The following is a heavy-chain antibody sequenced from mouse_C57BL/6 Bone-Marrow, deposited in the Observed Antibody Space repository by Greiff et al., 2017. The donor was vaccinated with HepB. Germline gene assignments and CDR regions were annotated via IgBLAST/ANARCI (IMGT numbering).Heavy chain of an antibody. D-gene: IGHD2-3*01. Sequence: VQLQESGAELVRPGTSVKVSCKASGYAFTNYLIEWVKQRPGQGLEWIGVINPGSGGTNYNEKFKGKATLTADKSSSTAYMQLSSLTSEDSAVYFCARFGYYDFYYAMDYWGQGTSVTVSS. V-gene: IGHV1-54*01. CDR3: ARFGYYDFYYAMDY. J-gene: IGHJ4*01. CDR1: GYAFTNYL. CDR2: INPGSGGT.